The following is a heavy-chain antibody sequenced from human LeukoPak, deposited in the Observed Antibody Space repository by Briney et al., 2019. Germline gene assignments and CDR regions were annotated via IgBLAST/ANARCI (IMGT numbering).Heavy chain of an antibody. D-gene: IGHD5-18*01. CDR1: GYSISSGYY. V-gene: IGHV4-38-2*02. CDR2: IYHSGST. J-gene: IGHJ4*02. CDR3: ARRRRGYSYLNFDY. Sequence: SETLSLTCTVSGYSISSGYYWGWIRQPPGKGLEWIGSIYHSGSTNYNPSLKSRVTISVDTSKNQFSLKLSSVTAADTAVYYCARRRRGYSYLNFDYWGQGTLVTVSS.